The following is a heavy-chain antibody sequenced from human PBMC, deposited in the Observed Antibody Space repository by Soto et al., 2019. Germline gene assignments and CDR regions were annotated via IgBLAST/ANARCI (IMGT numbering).Heavy chain of an antibody. CDR3: ARDDSEYYRDSVGSMGPSHWFDP. J-gene: IGHJ5*02. CDR1: GGSITSGGYY. V-gene: IGHV4-31*03. D-gene: IGHD3-10*01. Sequence: QVQLQESGPGLVKPSQTLSLTCSVAGGSITSGGYYWSWIRQHPGKGLEWIGYIFYSGRTDYNPSLKGRVTLSVDTSENQLSLNLNSVTAADTAVYYCARDDSEYYRDSVGSMGPSHWFDPWGQGTLVTVSS. CDR2: IFYSGRT.